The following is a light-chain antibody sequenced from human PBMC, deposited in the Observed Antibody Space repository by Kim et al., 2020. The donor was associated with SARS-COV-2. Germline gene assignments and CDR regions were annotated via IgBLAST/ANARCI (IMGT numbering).Light chain of an antibody. CDR1: QTIVNW. Sequence: ASVGDRVTITCRASQTIVNWLAWYQQKPGQAPNLLVYEASILQTGVPSRFSGSGSGTEFTLTISSLQSDDFATYYCQQYDGNPWTFGQGTKVDIK. V-gene: IGKV1-5*03. J-gene: IGKJ1*01. CDR2: EAS. CDR3: QQYDGNPWT.